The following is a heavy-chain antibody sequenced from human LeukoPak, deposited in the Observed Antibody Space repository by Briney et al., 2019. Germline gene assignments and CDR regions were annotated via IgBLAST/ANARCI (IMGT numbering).Heavy chain of an antibody. J-gene: IGHJ6*03. D-gene: IGHD1-26*01. CDR1: GFSFSGYW. Sequence: PGGSLRLSCTASGFSFSGYWMSWVRQAPGKGLEWVANINQDGSAQYYVDSVKGQFTISRDNAKNSLYLQMNSLRVEDTAVYYCARDSHHGGSYYDYYYYMDVWGKGTTVTVSS. CDR2: INQDGSAQ. V-gene: IGHV3-7*01. CDR3: ARDSHHGGSYYDYYYYMDV.